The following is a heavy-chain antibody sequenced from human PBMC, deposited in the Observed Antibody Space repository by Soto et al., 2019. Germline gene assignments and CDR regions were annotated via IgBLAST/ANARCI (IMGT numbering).Heavy chain of an antibody. CDR1: GYPFTTYG. V-gene: IGHV1-18*04. D-gene: IGHD3-16*01. CDR3: ATDGSYAQHI. Sequence: ASVKVSCKASGYPFTTYGITWVRQAPGQGLEWLGWISAYTDNTNYAQNLQGRVTMTTDTSTSTAYMELRSLRAEDTAMYYCATDGSYAQHIWGQGTTVTVSS. J-gene: IGHJ6*02. CDR2: ISAYTDNT.